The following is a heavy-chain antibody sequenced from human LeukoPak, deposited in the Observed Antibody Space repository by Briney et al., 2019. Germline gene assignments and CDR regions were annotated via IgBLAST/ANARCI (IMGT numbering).Heavy chain of an antibody. CDR3: ARHDYYGSGN. Sequence: SETLSLTCTVSGGSISSSSYYWSWIRQPPGKGLEWIGEINHSGSTNYNPSLKSRVTISVDTSKNQFSLKLSSVPAADTAVYYCARHDYYGSGNWGQGTLVTVSS. CDR1: GGSISSSSYY. V-gene: IGHV4-39*01. D-gene: IGHD3-10*01. J-gene: IGHJ4*02. CDR2: INHSGST.